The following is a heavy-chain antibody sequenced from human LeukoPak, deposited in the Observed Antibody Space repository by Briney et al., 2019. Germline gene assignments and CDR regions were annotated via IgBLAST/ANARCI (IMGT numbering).Heavy chain of an antibody. J-gene: IGHJ3*02. Sequence: GSLRLSCAASGFTFSSYAMHWVRQAPGKGLEWVAVISYDGSNKYYADSVKGRFTISRDNAKNSLYLQMNSLRAEDTAVYYCARCIVGAKNAFDIWGQGTMVTVSS. CDR3: ARCIVGAKNAFDI. V-gene: IGHV3-30*04. CDR2: ISYDGSNK. D-gene: IGHD1-26*01. CDR1: GFTFSSYA.